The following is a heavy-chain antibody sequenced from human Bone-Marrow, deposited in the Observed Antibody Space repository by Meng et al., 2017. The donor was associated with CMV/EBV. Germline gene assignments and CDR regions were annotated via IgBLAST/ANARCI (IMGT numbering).Heavy chain of an antibody. J-gene: IGHJ4*02. D-gene: IGHD4-23*01. Sequence: GSLRLSCAVYGGSFSGYYWSWIRQPPGKGLEWIGEINHSGSTNYNPSLKSRVTISVDTSKNQLSLKLSSVTAADTAVYYCARAGGRVDYWGQGTLVTVSS. V-gene: IGHV4-34*01. CDR1: GGSFSGYY. CDR2: INHSGST. CDR3: ARAGGRVDY.